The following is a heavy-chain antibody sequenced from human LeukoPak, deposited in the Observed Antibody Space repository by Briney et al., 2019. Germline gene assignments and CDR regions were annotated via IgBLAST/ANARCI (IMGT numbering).Heavy chain of an antibody. Sequence: GGSLRLSCAASGFTFSSSWMAWVRQAPGKGLEWVGNIKEDGTAKNYVVSVRGRFTISRDNAKNSLNLQMNSLRGEDTAVYYCTRDSGYNAFDIWGQGTMVTVSS. CDR3: TRDSGYNAFDI. V-gene: IGHV3-7*01. CDR1: GFTFSSSW. J-gene: IGHJ3*02. CDR2: IKEDGTAK. D-gene: IGHD5-12*01.